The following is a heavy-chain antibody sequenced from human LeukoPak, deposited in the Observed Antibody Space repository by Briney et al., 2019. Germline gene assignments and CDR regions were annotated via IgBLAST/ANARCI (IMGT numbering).Heavy chain of an antibody. V-gene: IGHV4-59*01. CDR2: IYYSGST. CDR1: GGSFSSYY. Sequence: SETLSLTCAVYGGSFSSYYWSWIRQPPGKGLEWIGYIYYSGSTNYNPSLKSRVTISVDTSKNQFSLKLSSVTAAGTAVYYCARYSPSFDSSRYFGSRYNWFDPWGQGTLVTVSS. CDR3: ARYSPSFDSSRYFGSRYNWFDP. J-gene: IGHJ5*02. D-gene: IGHD3-22*01.